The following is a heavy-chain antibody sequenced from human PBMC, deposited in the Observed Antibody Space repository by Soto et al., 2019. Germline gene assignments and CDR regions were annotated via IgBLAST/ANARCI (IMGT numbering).Heavy chain of an antibody. D-gene: IGHD1-1*01. CDR1: GFTFSNYW. CDR3: ARGVRYYYAVDV. V-gene: IGHV3-74*01. J-gene: IGHJ6*02. CDR2: IKFDGSST. Sequence: GGSLRLSCVASGFTFSNYWMHWVRQAPRKGLVWVSRIKFDGSSTSYADSVKGRFTISRDNADNTVYLQMNSLRAEDTGVYYCARGVRYYYAVDVWGQGTTVTVSS.